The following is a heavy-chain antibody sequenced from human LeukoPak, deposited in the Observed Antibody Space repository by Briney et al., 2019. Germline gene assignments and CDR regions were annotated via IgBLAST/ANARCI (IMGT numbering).Heavy chain of an antibody. CDR3: AKAHSSGWATIDY. CDR2: ISWNSGSI. J-gene: IGHJ4*02. D-gene: IGHD6-19*01. V-gene: IGHV3-9*01. CDR1: GFTFDDYA. Sequence: PGGSLRLSCAASGFTFDDYAMHWVRQAPGKGLEWVSGISWNSGSIGYADSVKGRFTISRDNAKNSLYLQMNSLRAEDTALYYCAKAHSSGWATIDYWGQGTLVTVSS.